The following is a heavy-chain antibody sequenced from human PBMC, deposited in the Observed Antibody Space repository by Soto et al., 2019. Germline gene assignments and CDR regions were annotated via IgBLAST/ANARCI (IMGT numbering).Heavy chain of an antibody. V-gene: IGHV6-1*01. J-gene: IGHJ4*02. D-gene: IGHD1-26*01. CDR3: ARDVGATFGF. Sequence: PSQTLSLTCAISGDSVSSNSAAWNWIRQFPSRGLEWLGRTYYRSRWYNDYAVSVKSRITINPDTSKNQFSLHLNSVTPEDTAVYYCARDVGATFGFWGRGTLVTVSS. CDR2: TYYRSRWYN. CDR1: GDSVSSNSAA.